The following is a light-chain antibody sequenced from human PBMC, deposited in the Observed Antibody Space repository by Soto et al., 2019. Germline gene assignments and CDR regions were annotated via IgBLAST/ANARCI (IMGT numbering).Light chain of an antibody. Sequence: DLQMTQSPSTLSASVGARVTITCRASQSISSGLAWYQQKPGKAPRLLIYDASSLESGVPSRFSGSGSGTEFTLTISSLQPDDFANYYGQQYNSYSSSTFGQGTKVDIK. CDR3: QQYNSYSSST. CDR2: DAS. V-gene: IGKV1-5*01. J-gene: IGKJ1*01. CDR1: QSISSG.